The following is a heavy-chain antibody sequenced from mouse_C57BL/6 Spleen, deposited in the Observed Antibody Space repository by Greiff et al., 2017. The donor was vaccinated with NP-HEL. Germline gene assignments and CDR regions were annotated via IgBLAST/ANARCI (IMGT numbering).Heavy chain of an antibody. D-gene: IGHD1-1*01. CDR1: GYTFTDYE. J-gene: IGHJ3*01. Sequence: QVQLQQSGAELVRPGASVTLSCKASGYTFTDYEMHWVKQTPVHGLEWIGAINPETGGTAYNQKFKGKAILTADKSSSTAYMELRSLTSEDSAVYYCARSDCGSSPWFAYWGQGTLVTVSA. CDR2: INPETGGT. CDR3: ARSDCGSSPWFAY. V-gene: IGHV1-15*01.